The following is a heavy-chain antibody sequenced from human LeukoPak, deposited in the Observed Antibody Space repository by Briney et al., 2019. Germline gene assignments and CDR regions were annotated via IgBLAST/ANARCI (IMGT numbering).Heavy chain of an antibody. D-gene: IGHD3-3*01. CDR1: GYTFTGYY. CDR3: ARGVEAPPLGMDV. J-gene: IGHJ6*02. CDR2: INPNSGGT. V-gene: IGHV1-2*02. Sequence: ASVKVSCKASGYTFTGYYMHWVRQAPGQGLEWMGWINPNSGGTNYAQKFQGRVTMTRDTSISTAYMELSSLRSEDTAVYYCARGVEAPPLGMDVWGQGTTVTVSS.